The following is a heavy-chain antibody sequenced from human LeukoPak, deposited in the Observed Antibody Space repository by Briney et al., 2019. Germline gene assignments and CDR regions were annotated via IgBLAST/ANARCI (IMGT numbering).Heavy chain of an antibody. V-gene: IGHV4-39*01. CDR1: GGSISGTTSY. CDR3: ATLLSAPRDY. Sequence: AETLSLTCTVSGGSISGTTSYWGWIRQPPGKGLQWIGSIYYSGNIYYNPSLKSRFTISVDTSKNQFSLTLNSVTAADTAVYYCATLLSAPRDYWGQGILVTVSS. J-gene: IGHJ4*02. CDR2: IYYSGNI. D-gene: IGHD3-10*01.